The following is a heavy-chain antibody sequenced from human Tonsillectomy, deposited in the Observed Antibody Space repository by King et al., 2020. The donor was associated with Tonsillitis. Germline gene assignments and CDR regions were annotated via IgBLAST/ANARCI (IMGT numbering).Heavy chain of an antibody. CDR2: ISGSGGST. CDR3: ANFLFSTMVRGVSDYFDY. D-gene: IGHD3-10*01. V-gene: IGHV3-23*04. Sequence: VQLVESGGGLVQPGGSLRLSCAASGFTFSSYAMSWVRQAPGKGLEWVSAISGSGGSTYYADSVKGRFTISRDNSKNTLYLQMNSLRAEDTAVYYCANFLFSTMVRGVSDYFDYWGQGTLVTVSS. CDR1: GFTFSSYA. J-gene: IGHJ4*02.